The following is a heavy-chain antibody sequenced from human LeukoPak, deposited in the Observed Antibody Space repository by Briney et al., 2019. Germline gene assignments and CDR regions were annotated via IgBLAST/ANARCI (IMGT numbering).Heavy chain of an antibody. V-gene: IGHV3-33*01. CDR2: IWYDGSNK. CDR3: ARDPVRDGYPYSFDY. D-gene: IGHD5-24*01. CDR1: GFIFSSHG. Sequence: PGGSLRLSCAASGFIFSSHGMHCVRQAPGKGLEWVAVIWYDGSNKYYADSVKGRFTISRDNSKNTLYLQMDSLRGEDTAVYYCARDPVRDGYPYSFDYWGQGTLVTVSS. J-gene: IGHJ4*02.